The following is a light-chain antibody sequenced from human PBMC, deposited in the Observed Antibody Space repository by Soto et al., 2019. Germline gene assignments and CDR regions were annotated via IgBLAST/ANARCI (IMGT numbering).Light chain of an antibody. Sequence: EIVRTQSPATMSGSPGERATLSCRASQNISSNLAWYQQKPGQAPRVLIDGASTRATGIPARFSGSGSGTEFTLTISSLQSEDFAVDYCQQYNNWLCTFGQVNKVEIK. CDR3: QQYNNWLCT. CDR2: GAS. J-gene: IGKJ1*01. CDR1: QNISSN. V-gene: IGKV3-15*01.